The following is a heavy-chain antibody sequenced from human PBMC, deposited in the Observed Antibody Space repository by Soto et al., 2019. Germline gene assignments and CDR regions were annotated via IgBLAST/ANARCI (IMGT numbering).Heavy chain of an antibody. D-gene: IGHD4-17*01. J-gene: IGHJ4*02. Sequence: ASVKVSCKASGYTFTSYGISWVRQAPGQGLEWMGWISAYSGNTNYAQKLQGRVTMTTDTSTSTVYMELSSLRSEDTAVYYCARGYYAEFFDYWGQGTLVTVSS. CDR1: GYTFTSYG. CDR3: ARGYYAEFFDY. V-gene: IGHV1-18*01. CDR2: ISAYSGNT.